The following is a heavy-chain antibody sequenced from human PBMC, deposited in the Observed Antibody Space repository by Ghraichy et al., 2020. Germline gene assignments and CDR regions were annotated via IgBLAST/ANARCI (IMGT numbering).Heavy chain of an antibody. D-gene: IGHD2-15*01. CDR1: GGSFSGYY. J-gene: IGHJ4*02. Sequence: GGSFSGYYWSWIRQPPGKGLEWIGEINHSGSTNYNPSLKSRVTISVDTSKNQFSLKLSSVTAADTAVYYCARGYCSGGSCYPVYYFDYWGQGTLVTVSS. CDR2: INHSGST. CDR3: ARGYCSGGSCYPVYYFDY. V-gene: IGHV4-34*01.